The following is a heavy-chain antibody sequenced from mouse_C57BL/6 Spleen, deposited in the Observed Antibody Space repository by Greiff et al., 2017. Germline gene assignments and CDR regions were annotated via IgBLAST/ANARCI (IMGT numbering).Heavy chain of an antibody. CDR3: ASVGSCGGDY. D-gene: IGHD1-1*02. V-gene: IGHV1-26*01. CDR1: GYTFTDYY. CDR2: INPNNGGT. Sequence: VQLKQSGPELVKPGASVKISCKASGYTFTDYYMNWVKQSHGKSLEWIGDINPNNGGTSYNQKFKGKATLTVDKSSSTAYMELRSLTSEDSAVYYCASVGSCGGDYWGQGTTLTVSS. J-gene: IGHJ2*01.